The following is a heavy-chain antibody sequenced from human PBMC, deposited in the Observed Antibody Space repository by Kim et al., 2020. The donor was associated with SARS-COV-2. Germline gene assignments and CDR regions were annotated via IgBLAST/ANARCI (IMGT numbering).Heavy chain of an antibody. D-gene: IGHD5-12*01. CDR1: GFTFSSYA. J-gene: IGHJ3*02. CDR3: ARDAAVEMATIAAFDI. V-gene: IGHV3-30*04. Sequence: GGSLRLSCAASGFTFSSYAMHWVRQAPGKGLEWVAVISYDGSNKYYADSVKGRFTISRDNSKNTLYLQMNSLRAEDTAVYYCARDAAVEMATIAAFDIWG. CDR2: ISYDGSNK.